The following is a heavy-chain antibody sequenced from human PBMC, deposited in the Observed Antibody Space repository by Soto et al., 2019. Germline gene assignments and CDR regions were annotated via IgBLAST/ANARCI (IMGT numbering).Heavy chain of an antibody. CDR3: ARNDNSGLDY. V-gene: IGHV1-46*01. CDR1: GYIFSSYY. Sequence: ASVKVSCKASGYIFSSYYMHWVRQAPGEGLEWMGFIDPSRGSTSYAQKFQGRVTMTRDVSTSTVYMELSSLTSGDTAVYYCARNDNSGLDYWGQGTLVTVSS. CDR2: IDPSRGST. D-gene: IGHD3-22*01. J-gene: IGHJ4*02.